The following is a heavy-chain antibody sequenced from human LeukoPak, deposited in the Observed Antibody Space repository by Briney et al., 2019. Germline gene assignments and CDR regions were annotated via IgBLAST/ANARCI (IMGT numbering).Heavy chain of an antibody. CDR2: ISGYNGNT. Sequence: ASVKVSCKASGCTFTSDGISWVRQAPGQGLEWMAWISGYNGNTNYAQKFQGRVTTTKDTSTSTAYMELGSLTSEDTAVYYCTRDVRGVFDYWGQGTLVTVSS. CDR3: TRDVRGVFDY. D-gene: IGHD2-8*01. J-gene: IGHJ4*02. V-gene: IGHV1-18*01. CDR1: GCTFTSDG.